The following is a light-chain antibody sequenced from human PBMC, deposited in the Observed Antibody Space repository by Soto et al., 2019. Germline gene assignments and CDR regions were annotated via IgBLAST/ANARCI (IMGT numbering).Light chain of an antibody. CDR2: LNSDGSH. CDR3: QTWGTGIVV. J-gene: IGLJ2*01. Sequence: QPVLTQSPSASASLGASVKLTCTLSSGHSSNAIAWHQQQPEKGPRYLMKLNSDGSHSKGDGIPDRFSGSSSGAERYLTISSRQSEDEAGYYCQTWGTGIVVFGGGTKLTVL. CDR1: SGHSSNA. V-gene: IGLV4-69*01.